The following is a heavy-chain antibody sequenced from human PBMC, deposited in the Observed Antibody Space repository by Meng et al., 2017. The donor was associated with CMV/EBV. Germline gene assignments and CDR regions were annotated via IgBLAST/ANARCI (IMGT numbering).Heavy chain of an antibody. CDR3: ARVTSRVAGAFDY. CDR2: IYYSGST. V-gene: IGHV4-30-4*08. Sequence: QVQLTASGPRLVKPSQTLSLTCTVSGGSISSGDYYWSWIRQPPGKGLEWIGYIYYSGSTYYNPSLKSRVTISVDTSKNQFSLKLSSVTAADTAVYYCARVTSRVAGAFDYWGQGTLVTVSS. CDR1: GGSISSGDYY. J-gene: IGHJ4*02. D-gene: IGHD1-14*01.